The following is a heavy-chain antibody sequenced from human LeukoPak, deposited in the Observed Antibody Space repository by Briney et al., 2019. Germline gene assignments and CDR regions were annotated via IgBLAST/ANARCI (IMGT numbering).Heavy chain of an antibody. Sequence: SETLSFTCAVSGGSISSGDYSWSRVRQPPGKGLEWIGYIYHSGSTYYSPSLMSRATISVDRSKNQFSLNLSSVTAADTAIYYCAKGGWYYYGSGSYYAEYFQQWGQGTLVTVSS. CDR2: IYHSGST. J-gene: IGHJ1*01. CDR3: AKGGWYYYGSGSYYAEYFQQ. D-gene: IGHD3-10*01. V-gene: IGHV4-30-2*01. CDR1: GGSISSGDYS.